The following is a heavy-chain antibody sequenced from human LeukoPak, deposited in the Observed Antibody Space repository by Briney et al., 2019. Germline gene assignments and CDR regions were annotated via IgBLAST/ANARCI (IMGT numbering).Heavy chain of an antibody. D-gene: IGHD3-22*01. J-gene: IGHJ4*02. CDR3: ARDQYYDSSGPNGY. CDR2: ISSSGSTI. CDR1: GFSFSSYE. Sequence: PGGSLRLSCAASGFSFSSYEMNWVRQAPGKGLEWVSYISSSGSTIYYADFVKGRFTISRDNAKNSSYLQMNSLRAEDTAVYYCARDQYYDSSGPNGYWGQGTLVTVSS. V-gene: IGHV3-48*03.